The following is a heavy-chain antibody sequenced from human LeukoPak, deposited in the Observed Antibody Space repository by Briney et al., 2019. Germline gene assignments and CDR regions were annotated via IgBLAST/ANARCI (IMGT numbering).Heavy chain of an antibody. CDR2: ISSSGSTI. CDR3: ARDDYGDYVGYFQH. D-gene: IGHD4-17*01. V-gene: IGHV3-48*03. CDR1: GFTFSSHE. J-gene: IGHJ1*01. Sequence: GGSLRLSCAASGFTFSSHEMNWVRQAPGKGLEWVSYISSSGSTIYYADSVKGRFTISRDNAKNSLYLQMNSLRAEDTAVYYCARDDYGDYVGYFQHWGQGTLVTVSS.